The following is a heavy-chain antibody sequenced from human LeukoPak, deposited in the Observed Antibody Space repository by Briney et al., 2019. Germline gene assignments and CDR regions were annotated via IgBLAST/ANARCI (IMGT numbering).Heavy chain of an antibody. V-gene: IGHV4-34*01. CDR2: INHSGST. CDR3: PRGRPDAFDI. Sequence: PSETLSLTCAVYGGSFSGYYWSWIRQPPGKGLEWIGEINHSGSTNYNPSLKSRVTISVDTSKNQFSLKLSSVTAADTAVYYCPRGRPDAFDIWSQGTMVTVSS. J-gene: IGHJ3*02. CDR1: GGSFSGYY.